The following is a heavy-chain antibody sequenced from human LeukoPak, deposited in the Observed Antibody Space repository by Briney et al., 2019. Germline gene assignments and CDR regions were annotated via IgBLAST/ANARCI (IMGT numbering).Heavy chain of an antibody. CDR3: ARDEYDFWSGYHYYMDV. V-gene: IGHV1-46*01. D-gene: IGHD3-3*01. CDR1: GYTFTSYY. J-gene: IGHJ6*03. CDR2: INPSGGST. Sequence: ASVKVSCKASGYTFTSYYMHWVRQAPGQGLEWMGIINPSGGSTSYAQKFQGRVTMTRDTSTSTVYMELSSLRSEDTAVYYCARDEYDFWSGYHYYMDVWGKGTTVTVSS.